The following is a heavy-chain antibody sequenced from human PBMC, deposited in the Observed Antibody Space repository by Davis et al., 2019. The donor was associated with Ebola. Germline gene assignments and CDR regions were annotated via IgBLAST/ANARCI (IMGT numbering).Heavy chain of an antibody. CDR2: IDPSDSYT. CDR3: ARGDFLAAAGYYFDY. Sequence: GESLKISCKGSGYSFTSYWISWVRQMPGKGLEWMGRIDPSDSYTNYSPSFQGHVTISADKSISTAYLQWSSLKASDTAMYYCARGDFLAAAGYYFDYWGQGTLVTVSS. J-gene: IGHJ4*02. V-gene: IGHV5-10-1*01. D-gene: IGHD6-13*01. CDR1: GYSFTSYW.